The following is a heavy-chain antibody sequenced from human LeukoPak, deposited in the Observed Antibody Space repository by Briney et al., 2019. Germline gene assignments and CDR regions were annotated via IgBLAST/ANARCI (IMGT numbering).Heavy chain of an antibody. CDR2: IYYSGST. CDR3: ARESQYQLPLFDY. Sequence: PSETLSLTCTVSGGSISSSSYYWGWIRQPPGKGLEWIGSIYYSGSTYYNPSLKSRVTISVDRSRNQFSLKLSSVTAADTAVYYCARESQYQLPLFDYWGQGALVTVSS. V-gene: IGHV4-39*07. CDR1: GGSISSSSYY. D-gene: IGHD2-2*01. J-gene: IGHJ4*02.